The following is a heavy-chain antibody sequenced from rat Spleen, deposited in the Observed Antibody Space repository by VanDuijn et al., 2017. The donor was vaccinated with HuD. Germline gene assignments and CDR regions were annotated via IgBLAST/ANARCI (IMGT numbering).Heavy chain of an antibody. D-gene: IGHD1-7*01. CDR2: VSNDGVNT. J-gene: IGHJ2*01. V-gene: IGHV5-58*01. Sequence: MYWVRQAPGKGLEWVSSVSNDGVNTYYPDSVKGRFTISRDNAENIVYLQMNSLKSEDTATYYCAVAGYGYWGQGVMVTVSS. CDR3: AVAGYGY.